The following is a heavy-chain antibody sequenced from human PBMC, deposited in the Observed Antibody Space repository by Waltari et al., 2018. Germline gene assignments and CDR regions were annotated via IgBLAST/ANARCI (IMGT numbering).Heavy chain of an antibody. CDR2: ISPGSGST. J-gene: IGHJ6*02. CDR1: GYTFTSYY. Sequence: QVQLVQSGAEVQKPGASVKVSCKASGYTFTSYYMHWVRQAPGQGLEWMGIISPGSGSTSYAQKFQGRVTMTRDTSTSTVYMELSSLRAEDTAVYYCAFQADSLDVWGQGTTVTVSS. D-gene: IGHD3-22*01. CDR3: AFQADSLDV. V-gene: IGHV1-46*01.